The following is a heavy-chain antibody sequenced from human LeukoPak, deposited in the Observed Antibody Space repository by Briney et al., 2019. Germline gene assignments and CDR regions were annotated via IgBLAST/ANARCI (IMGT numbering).Heavy chain of an antibody. CDR2: INHSGST. CDR3: ARGLDITMIVVVITPDAFDI. J-gene: IGHJ3*02. Sequence: SETLSLTCAVYGESFSGYYWSWIRQPPGKGLEWIGEINHSGSTNYNPSLKSRVTISVDTSKNQFSLKLSSVTAADTAVYYCARGLDITMIVVVITPDAFDIWGQGTMVTVSS. CDR1: GESFSGYY. V-gene: IGHV4-34*01. D-gene: IGHD3-22*01.